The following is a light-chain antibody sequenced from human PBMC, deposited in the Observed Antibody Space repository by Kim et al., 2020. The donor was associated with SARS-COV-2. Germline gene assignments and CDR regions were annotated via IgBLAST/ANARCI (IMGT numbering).Light chain of an antibody. CDR2: GAS. CDR3: QQYNDWLT. CDR1: QSVSSN. J-gene: IGKJ4*01. Sequence: EIVMTQSPATLSVSPGERATLSCRASQSVSSNLAWYQQKAGQAPRLLIYGASTRATGTPARFSGSGSGTEFTLTISSLQSEDVAVYYCQQYNDWLTFGGGTKVDIK. V-gene: IGKV3-15*01.